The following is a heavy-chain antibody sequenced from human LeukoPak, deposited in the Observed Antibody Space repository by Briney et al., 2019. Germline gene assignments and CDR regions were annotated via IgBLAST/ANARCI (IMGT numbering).Heavy chain of an antibody. CDR1: GYTFTSSD. CDR3: ARVGLRGSGTHHDWFDS. V-gene: IGHV1-8*01. CDR2: MSPNSGDT. Sequence: SMKVSCKASGYTFTSSDINWVRQATGEGLEWMGWMSPNSGDTDYAQKFQGRVTMTRDTSINTAYMELSSLRSEDTAVYYCARVGLRGSGTHHDWFDSWGQGTLITVSS. J-gene: IGHJ5*01. D-gene: IGHD3-10*01.